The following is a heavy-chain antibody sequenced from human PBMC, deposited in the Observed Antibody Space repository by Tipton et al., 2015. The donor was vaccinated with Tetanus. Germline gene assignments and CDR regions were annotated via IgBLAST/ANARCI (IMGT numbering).Heavy chain of an antibody. V-gene: IGHV3-33*01. J-gene: IGHJ3*01. D-gene: IGHD6-13*01. CDR3: VRDFEFGGSRYDAFDL. CDR2: IWYDGSDK. Sequence: SLRLSCAASGFTFSSFGMHWVRQAPGKGLEWVAVIWYDGSDKYYADSVKGRFTISRDNSKNTLSLQMNSLRAEDTAVYYCVRDFEFGGSRYDAFDLWGQGTMVTVSS. CDR1: GFTFSSFG.